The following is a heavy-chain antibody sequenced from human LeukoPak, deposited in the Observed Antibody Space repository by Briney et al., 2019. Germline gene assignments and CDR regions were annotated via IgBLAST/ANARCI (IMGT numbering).Heavy chain of an antibody. D-gene: IGHD1-26*01. Sequence: PSETLSLTCSVSGDSISPFYWSWIRQPPGKGLDWIGYMYYKGNTNYNTSLESRVTISLDTSKNHFSLKLTSVTAADTAVYYCARVVGDGYIDYWGQGILVTVSS. CDR1: GDSISPFY. CDR2: MYYKGNT. V-gene: IGHV4-59*01. CDR3: ARVVGDGYIDY. J-gene: IGHJ4*02.